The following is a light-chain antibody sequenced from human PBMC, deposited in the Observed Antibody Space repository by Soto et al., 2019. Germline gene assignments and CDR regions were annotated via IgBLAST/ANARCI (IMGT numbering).Light chain of an antibody. Sequence: QSVLTQPPSVSGAPGQRVTISCTGSSSHIGAGYDVHWYQQLPGPAPKLLIYGNSNRPSGVPDRFSGSKSGTSASLAITGLQAEDEADYYCQSYDSSLSGYYVFGTGTKVTVL. CDR2: GNS. CDR3: QSYDSSLSGYYV. CDR1: SSHIGAGYD. J-gene: IGLJ1*01. V-gene: IGLV1-40*01.